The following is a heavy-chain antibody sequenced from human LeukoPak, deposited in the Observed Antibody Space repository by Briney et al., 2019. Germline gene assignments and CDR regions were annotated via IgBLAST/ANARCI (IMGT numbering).Heavy chain of an antibody. CDR1: GYTFTSYG. V-gene: IGHV1-18*01. CDR3: ARDLGYCSDGSCYRNWFDP. J-gene: IGHJ5*02. D-gene: IGHD2-15*01. CDR2: IDTYNSYI. Sequence: ASVKVSCKASGYTFTSYGISWVRQAPGQGLGWMGWIDTYNSYINYAQNLQGRVTMTTDTSTSTIYMELRSLRSDDTAVYYCARDLGYCSDGSCYRNWFDPWGQGTLVTVSS.